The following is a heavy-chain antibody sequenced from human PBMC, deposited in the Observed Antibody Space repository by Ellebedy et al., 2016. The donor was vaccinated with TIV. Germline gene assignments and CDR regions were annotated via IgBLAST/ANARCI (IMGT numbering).Heavy chain of an antibody. V-gene: IGHV3-30*01. CDR3: ARAYYGMDV. J-gene: IGHJ6*02. CDR2: ISYDGSNK. CDR1: EFTFSSYA. Sequence: GESLKISCAASEFTFSSYAMHWVRQAPGKGLEWVAVISYDGSNKYYADSVKGRFTISRDNSKNTLYLQMNSLRGEDTAVYYCARAYYGMDVWGQGTTVTVSS.